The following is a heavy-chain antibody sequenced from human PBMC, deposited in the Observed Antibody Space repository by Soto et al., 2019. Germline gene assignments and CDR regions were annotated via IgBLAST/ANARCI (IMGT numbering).Heavy chain of an antibody. CDR3: ARGSRYVWWSSGWPGAFDY. CDR2: IIPIFGTA. V-gene: IGHV1-69*06. Sequence: QVQLVQSGAEVKKPGSSVNVSCKASGGPFSSYAISWVRQAPGQGLEWMGGIIPIFGTANYAQKFQGRVTSTADKSTSTAYMELSSLRSEDTAVYYCARGSRYVWWSSGWPGAFDYWGQGTLVTVSS. J-gene: IGHJ4*02. D-gene: IGHD3-16*01. CDR1: GGPFSSYA.